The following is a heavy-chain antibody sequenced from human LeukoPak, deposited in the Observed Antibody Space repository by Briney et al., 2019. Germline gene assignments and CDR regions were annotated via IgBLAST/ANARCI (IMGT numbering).Heavy chain of an antibody. V-gene: IGHV3-23*01. J-gene: IGHJ6*02. Sequence: GGSLRLSCAASGFTFSSYAMSWVRQAPGKGLEWVSTISGNAGSTYYADSVKGRFTISRDNAKNPLYLQMNSLRAEDTAVYYCARDHYDSSGYYGMDVWAKGPRSPSP. CDR1: GFTFSSYA. D-gene: IGHD3-22*01. CDR2: ISGNAGST. CDR3: ARDHYDSSGYYGMDV.